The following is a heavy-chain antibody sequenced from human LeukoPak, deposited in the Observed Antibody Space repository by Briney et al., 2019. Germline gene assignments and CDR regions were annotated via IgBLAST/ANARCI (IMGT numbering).Heavy chain of an antibody. D-gene: IGHD6-13*01. CDR1: GYTFTDYF. CDR3: AIKYGYSSSWSFDY. J-gene: IGHJ4*02. V-gene: IGHV1-2*02. Sequence: ASVKVSCKASGYTFTDYFMHWVRQAPGQGLEWMGWINPNTGGTNYAQKFQGRVTMTRDTSITTAYMDLSSLRSDDTAVYYCAIKYGYSSSWSFDYWGQGTLVTVSS. CDR2: INPNTGGT.